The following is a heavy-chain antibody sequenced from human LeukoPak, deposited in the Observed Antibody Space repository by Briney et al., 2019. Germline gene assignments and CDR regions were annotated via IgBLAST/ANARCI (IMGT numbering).Heavy chain of an antibody. V-gene: IGHV3-66*02. CDR3: ARAYYYDSSGYYYFDY. CDR1: GFTVSSNY. CDR2: IYSGGST. Sequence: GGSLRPSCAASGFTVSSNYMSWVRQAPGKGLEWVSVIYSGGSTYYADSVKGRFTISRDNSKNTLYLQMNSLRAEDTAVYYCARAYYYDSSGYYYFDYWGQGTLVTVSS. J-gene: IGHJ4*02. D-gene: IGHD3-22*01.